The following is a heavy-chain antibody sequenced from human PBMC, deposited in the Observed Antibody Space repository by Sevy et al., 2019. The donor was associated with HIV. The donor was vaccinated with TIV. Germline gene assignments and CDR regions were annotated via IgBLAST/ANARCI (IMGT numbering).Heavy chain of an antibody. J-gene: IGHJ4*02. CDR2: ISSSSTYL. D-gene: IGHD3-22*01. V-gene: IGHV3-21*01. CDR3: ASGSLDSTGYPFDY. Sequence: GGSLRLSCAASGFTFSIYTMNWVRQAPGKGLEWVSSISSSSTYLYYAASVRGRFTISRDNAKNSLHLQMHSLRAEDTAVYYCASGSLDSTGYPFDYWGQGTLVTVSS. CDR1: GFTFSIYT.